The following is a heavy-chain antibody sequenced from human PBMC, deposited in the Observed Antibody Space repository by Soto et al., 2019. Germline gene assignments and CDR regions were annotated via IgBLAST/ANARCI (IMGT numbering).Heavy chain of an antibody. D-gene: IGHD6-19*01. CDR2: IYTSASI. CDR1: GADINTYS. J-gene: IGHJ6*02. CDR3: ARDREAGYNFYYGMDV. V-gene: IGHV4-4*07. Sequence: NPSETLSLTCSVSGADINTYSWTWIRQPAGEGLEWIGRIYTSASINYNPSLRGRVTLSVDTSTNQVSLKLASVTAADTAVYYCARDREAGYNFYYGMDVWGPGTTVTVSS.